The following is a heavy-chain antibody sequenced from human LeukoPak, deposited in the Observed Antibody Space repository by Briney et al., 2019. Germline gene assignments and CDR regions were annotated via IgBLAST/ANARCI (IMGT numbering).Heavy chain of an antibody. D-gene: IGHD6-19*01. Sequence: PGGSPRLSCAASGFTVSSNYMSWVRQAPGKGLEWVSVIYSGGSTYYADSVKGRFTISRDNSKNTLYLQMNSLRAEDTAVYYCARTAVAGTYYFDYWGQGTLVTVSS. J-gene: IGHJ4*02. CDR1: GFTVSSNY. CDR2: IYSGGST. CDR3: ARTAVAGTYYFDY. V-gene: IGHV3-66*01.